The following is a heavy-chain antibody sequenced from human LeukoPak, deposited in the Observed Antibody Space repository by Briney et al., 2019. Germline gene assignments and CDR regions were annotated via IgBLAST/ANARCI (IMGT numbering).Heavy chain of an antibody. D-gene: IGHD2-2*01. CDR1: GVSVSDGRYY. J-gene: IGHJ3*02. CDR3: ATPYCSSISCLDVFNM. V-gene: IGHV4-31*03. Sequence: PSETLSLTCNVSGVSVSDGRYYWTWIRQHPGKGLEWIGYKYYSGSAKYNPSLKSRLTISIDTSKNQFSLQPTSVTAADTATYYCATPYCSSISCLDVFNMWGQGTRVTVSS. CDR2: KYYSGSA.